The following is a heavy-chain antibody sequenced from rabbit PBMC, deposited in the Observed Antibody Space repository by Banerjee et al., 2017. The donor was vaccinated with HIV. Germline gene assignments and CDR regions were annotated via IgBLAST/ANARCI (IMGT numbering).Heavy chain of an antibody. D-gene: IGHD2-1*01. J-gene: IGHJ5*01. Sequence: QEQLEESGGGLVKPGASLTLTCTASGFSGSTYYMCWVRQAPGQGLEWIACIYVGNYANTYYATWAKGRFTISKTSSTTVTLQMTTLTAADTATYFCARYSFFVGSDYFDWLDLWGQGTLVTVS. V-gene: IGHV1S45*01. CDR2: IYVGNYANT. CDR1: GFSGSTYY. CDR3: ARYSFFVGSDYFDWLDL.